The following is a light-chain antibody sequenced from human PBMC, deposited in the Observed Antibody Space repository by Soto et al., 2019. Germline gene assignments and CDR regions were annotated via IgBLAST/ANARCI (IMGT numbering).Light chain of an antibody. Sequence: EIVLTQSPGTLSLSPGERATLSCRASQSITSTYLAWYQQKPGQAPRLLIYGASSRASGIPDRFSGSGSGTDFTLTISRLEPEDFAVYYCQQYATSPPFTFCPGTKVDIK. V-gene: IGKV3-20*01. CDR1: QSITSTY. CDR3: QQYATSPPFT. J-gene: IGKJ3*01. CDR2: GAS.